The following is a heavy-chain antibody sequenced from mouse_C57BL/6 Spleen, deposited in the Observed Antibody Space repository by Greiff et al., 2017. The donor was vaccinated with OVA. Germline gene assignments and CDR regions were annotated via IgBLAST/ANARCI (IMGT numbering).Heavy chain of an antibody. Sequence: QVQLQQPGAELVMPGASVKLSCKASGYTFTSYWMHWVKQRPGQGLEWIGEIDPSDSYTNYNQKFKGKSTLTVDKSSSTAYMQLSSLTSEDSAVYYCARSSYGKYFDVWGTGTTVTVSS. D-gene: IGHD2-1*01. CDR2: IDPSDSYT. CDR1: GYTFTSYW. CDR3: ARSSYGKYFDV. V-gene: IGHV1-69*01. J-gene: IGHJ1*03.